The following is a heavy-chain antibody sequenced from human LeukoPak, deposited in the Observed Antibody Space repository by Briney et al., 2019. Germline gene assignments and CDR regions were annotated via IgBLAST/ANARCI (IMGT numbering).Heavy chain of an antibody. J-gene: IGHJ4*02. V-gene: IGHV1-46*01. D-gene: IGHD5-18*01. CDR1: GYTFTSYY. CDR2: INPSGGST. Sequence: GASVKVSCKASGYTFTSYYMHWVRQAPGQGLEWMGIINPSGGSTSYAQKFQGRVTMTRDTSTSTVYMELSSLRSEDTAVYYCAKALPLDTAMAPGGSPIEIDYWGQGTLVTVSS. CDR3: AKALPLDTAMAPGGSPIEIDY.